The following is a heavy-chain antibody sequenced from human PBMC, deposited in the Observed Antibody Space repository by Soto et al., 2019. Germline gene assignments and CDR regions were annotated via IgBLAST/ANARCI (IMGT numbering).Heavy chain of an antibody. Sequence: QVQLVESGGGVGQPGRSLRLSCAASGFTFSSYAMHWVRQAPGKGLEWVAVISYDGSNKYYADSVKGRFTISRDNSKNTLYLQMNSLRAEDTAVYYCAREGWDSSGYYYYFDYWGQGTLVTVSS. D-gene: IGHD3-22*01. J-gene: IGHJ4*02. V-gene: IGHV3-30-3*01. CDR1: GFTFSSYA. CDR2: ISYDGSNK. CDR3: AREGWDSSGYYYYFDY.